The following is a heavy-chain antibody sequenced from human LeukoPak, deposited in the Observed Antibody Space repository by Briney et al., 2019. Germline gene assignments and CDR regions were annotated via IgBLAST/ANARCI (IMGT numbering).Heavy chain of an antibody. J-gene: IGHJ4*02. CDR2: IYSGGST. D-gene: IGHD6-13*01. CDR3: ARESSSSWYHY. V-gene: IGHV3-53*01. CDR1: GFTVSSNY. Sequence: PGGSLRLSCAASGFTVSSNYMSWVRQAPGKGLEWVSVIYSGGSTYYADSAKGRFTISRDNSKNTLYLQMNSLRAEDTAVYYCARESSSSWYHYWGQGTLVTVSS.